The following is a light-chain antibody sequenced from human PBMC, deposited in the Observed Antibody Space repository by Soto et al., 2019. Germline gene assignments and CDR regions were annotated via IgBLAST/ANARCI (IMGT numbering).Light chain of an antibody. CDR1: SRDVGGYNY. Sequence: QSVLTQPPSASGSPGQSVTISCTGTSRDVGGYNYVSWYQQHPGKAPKLMIYELNKRPSGVPDRFSGSKSGNTASLTVSGLRPEDEADYYCSSYGGNNNLIFGGGTQLTVL. J-gene: IGLJ2*01. CDR3: SSYGGNNNLI. CDR2: ELN. V-gene: IGLV2-8*01.